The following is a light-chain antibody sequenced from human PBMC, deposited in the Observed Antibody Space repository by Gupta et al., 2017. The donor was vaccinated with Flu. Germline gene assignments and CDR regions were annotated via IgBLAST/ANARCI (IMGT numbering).Light chain of an antibody. J-gene: IGKJ1*01. CDR3: QQYGSSPRT. CDR1: QSVSSSY. CDR2: GAS. Sequence: GTLSLSPGERATLSCRASQSVSSSYLAWYQQKPGQAPRLLIYGASSRATGIPYKFSGSGSGTDFTLTISRLEPEDFAVYYCQQYGSSPRTFGQGTKVEIK. V-gene: IGKV3-20*01.